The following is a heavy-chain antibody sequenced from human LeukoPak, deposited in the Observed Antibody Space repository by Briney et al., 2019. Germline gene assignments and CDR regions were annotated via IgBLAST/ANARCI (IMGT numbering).Heavy chain of an antibody. V-gene: IGHV1-18*01. J-gene: IGHJ5*02. CDR1: GYTFTSYG. CDR2: ISAYNGNT. Sequence: GASVKVSCKASGYTFTSYGISWVRQAPGQGLEWMGWISAYNGNTNYAQKLQGRVTMTTDTSTSTAYMELRSLRSDDTAVYYCARDRPYSSGFNWFDPWGQGTLVTVSS. D-gene: IGHD6-19*01. CDR3: ARDRPYSSGFNWFDP.